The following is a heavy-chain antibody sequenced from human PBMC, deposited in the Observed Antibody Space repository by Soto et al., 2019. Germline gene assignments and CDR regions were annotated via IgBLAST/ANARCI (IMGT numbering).Heavy chain of an antibody. J-gene: IGHJ4*02. V-gene: IGHV3-23*01. CDR2: ISGSGGST. D-gene: IGHD3-3*01. CDR3: AKRATIFGVVTHFDY. Sequence: GGSLRLSCAASGFTFSSYAMSWVRQAPGKGLERVSAISGSGGSTYYADSVKGRFTISRDNSKNTLYLQMNSLRAEDTAVYYCAKRATIFGVVTHFDYWGQGTLVTVSS. CDR1: GFTFSSYA.